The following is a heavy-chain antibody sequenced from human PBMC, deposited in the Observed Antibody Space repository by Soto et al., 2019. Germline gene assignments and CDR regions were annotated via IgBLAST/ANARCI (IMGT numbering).Heavy chain of an antibody. Sequence: GGSLRLSCAASGFTFSSYAMSWVRQAPGKGLEWVSAISGSGGSTYYADSVKGRFTISRDNSKNTLYLQMNSLRAEDTAVYYCAKGVTIFGVALWYFDYWGQGTLVTVS. V-gene: IGHV3-23*01. D-gene: IGHD3-3*01. CDR2: ISGSGGST. CDR1: GFTFSSYA. J-gene: IGHJ4*02. CDR3: AKGVTIFGVALWYFDY.